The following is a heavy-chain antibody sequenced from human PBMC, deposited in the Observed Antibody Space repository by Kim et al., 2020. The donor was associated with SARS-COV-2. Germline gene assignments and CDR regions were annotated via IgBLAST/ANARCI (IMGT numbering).Heavy chain of an antibody. V-gene: IGHV3-23*01. D-gene: IGHD3-22*01. CDR2: ISGGGVNK. CDR1: GFTFDIYA. Sequence: GGSLRLSCVASGFTFDIYAMSWVRQAPGKGLEWVSVISGGGVNKFYADSVRGRFTISRDNSKNTLFLQMNSLRDEDTALYYCAKVVVMGDYHYYYYYGMDVSGAGTTVSASS. J-gene: IGHJ6*02. CDR3: AKVVVMGDYHYYYYYGMDV.